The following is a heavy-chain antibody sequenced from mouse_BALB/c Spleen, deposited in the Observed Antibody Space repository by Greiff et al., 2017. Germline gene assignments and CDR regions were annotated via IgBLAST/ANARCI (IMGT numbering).Heavy chain of an antibody. CDR1: GFNIKDTY. D-gene: IGHD2-3*01. J-gene: IGHJ2*01. CDR3: ALYDPFDY. CDR2: IDPANGNT. Sequence: EVQLQQSGAELVKPGASVKLSCTASGFNIKDTYMHWVKQRPEQGLEWIGRIDPANGNTKYDPKFQGKATITADTSSNTAYLQLSSLTSEDTAVYYCALYDPFDYWGQGTTLTVSS. V-gene: IGHV14-3*02.